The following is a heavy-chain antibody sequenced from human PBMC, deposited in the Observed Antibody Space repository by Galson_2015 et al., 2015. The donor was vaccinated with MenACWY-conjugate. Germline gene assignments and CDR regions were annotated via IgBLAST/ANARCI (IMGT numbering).Heavy chain of an antibody. V-gene: IGHV3-48*04. CDR1: GFTFSSHS. CDR3: ARDRGVRGFDY. CDR2: ISSSSSTI. J-gene: IGHJ4*02. D-gene: IGHD3-10*01. Sequence: SLRLSCAASGFTFSSHSMNWVRQAPGKGLEWVSYISSSSSTIYYADSVKGRFTISRDNAKNSLYLQMNSLRAEDTAVYYCARDRGVRGFDYWGQGTLVTVSS.